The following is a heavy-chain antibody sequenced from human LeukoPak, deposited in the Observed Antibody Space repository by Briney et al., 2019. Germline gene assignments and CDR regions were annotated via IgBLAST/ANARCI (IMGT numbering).Heavy chain of an antibody. J-gene: IGHJ4*02. CDR3: ARYYYDSSGLFDY. D-gene: IGHD3-22*01. V-gene: IGHV3-7*01. CDR2: IKQDGSEK. CDR1: GGSISSSG. Sequence: ETLSLTCTVSGGSISSSGYYWGWIRQTPGKGLEWVANIKQDGSEKYYVDSVKGRFTISRDNAQNSLYLQMNSLRAQDTAVYYCARYYYDSSGLFDYWGQGTLVTVSS.